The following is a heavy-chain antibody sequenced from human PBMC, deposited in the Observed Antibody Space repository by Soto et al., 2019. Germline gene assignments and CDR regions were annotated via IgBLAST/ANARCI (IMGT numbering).Heavy chain of an antibody. CDR1: GFTFSSYG. CDR3: ANSKLGSSG. CDR2: ISYDGSNK. J-gene: IGHJ4*02. Sequence: GGSLRLSCAASGFTFSSYGMHWVRQAPGKGLEWVAVISYDGSNKYYADSVKGRFTISRDNPKNTLYLQMNSLRAEDTAVYYCANSKLGSSGWGQGTLVTVSS. V-gene: IGHV3-30*18. D-gene: IGHD6-19*01.